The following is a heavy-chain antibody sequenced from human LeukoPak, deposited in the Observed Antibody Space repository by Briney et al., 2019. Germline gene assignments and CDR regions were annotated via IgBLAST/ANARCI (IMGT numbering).Heavy chain of an antibody. J-gene: IGHJ4*02. CDR1: GFTFNNAW. Sequence: PGGSLRLSCAASGFTFNNAWMSWVRQAPGKGLEWVGGIKSKTDGGPTDYAAPVKGRFTISRDDSKNTLYLQMNSPKTDDTAVYYCSIDRGNSYGFYPHWGQGTLVTVSS. CDR3: SIDRGNSYGFYPH. V-gene: IGHV3-15*01. CDR2: IKSKTDGGPT. D-gene: IGHD5-18*01.